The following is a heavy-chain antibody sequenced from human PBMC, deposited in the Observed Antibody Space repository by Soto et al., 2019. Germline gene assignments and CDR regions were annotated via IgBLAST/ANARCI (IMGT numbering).Heavy chain of an antibody. Sequence: QVQLQQWGAGLLKPSETLSLTCAVYGGSFSGYYWSWIRQPPGKGLEWIGEINHSGSTNYNPSLKSRVTISVDPSKNQFSLKLSSVTAADTAVYYCARGRYYYYDSSGYLYWGQGTLVTVSS. CDR2: INHSGST. D-gene: IGHD3-22*01. CDR3: ARGRYYYYDSSGYLY. J-gene: IGHJ4*02. V-gene: IGHV4-34*01. CDR1: GGSFSGYY.